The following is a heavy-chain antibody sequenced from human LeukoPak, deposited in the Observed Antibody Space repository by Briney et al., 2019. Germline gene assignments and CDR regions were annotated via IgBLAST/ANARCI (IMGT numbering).Heavy chain of an antibody. V-gene: IGHV1-8*01. J-gene: IGHJ5*02. CDR2: MNPNSGNT. CDR1: GYTFTSYD. D-gene: IGHD3-3*01. CDR3: ARDYAPYYDFWSGYYKNWFDP. Sequence: ASVKVSCKASGYTFTSYDINWVRQATGQGLEWMGWMNPNSGNTGYAQKLQGRVTMTTDTSTSTAYMELRSLRSDDTAVYYCARDYAPYYDFWSGYYKNWFDPWGQGTLVTVSS.